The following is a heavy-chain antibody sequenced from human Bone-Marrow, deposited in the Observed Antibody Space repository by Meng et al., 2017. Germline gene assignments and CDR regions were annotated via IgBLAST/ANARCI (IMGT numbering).Heavy chain of an antibody. V-gene: IGHV3-23*01. D-gene: IGHD3-22*01. CDR2: ISGSGGST. Sequence: GGSLRLSCAASGFTFSSYAMSWVRQAPGKGLEWVSAISGSGGSTYYADSVKGRFTISRDNSKNTLYLQMNSLRAEDTAVYDCAKESITMIVVVITHRDDAFDIWGQGTMVTVSS. CDR1: GFTFSSYA. J-gene: IGHJ3*02. CDR3: AKESITMIVVVITHRDDAFDI.